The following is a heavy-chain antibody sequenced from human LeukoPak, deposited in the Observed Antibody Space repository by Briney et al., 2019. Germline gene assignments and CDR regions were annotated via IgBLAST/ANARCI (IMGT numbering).Heavy chain of an antibody. V-gene: IGHV3-21*01. CDR2: ISSSSSYT. D-gene: IGHD3-22*01. CDR1: GFTFSSYS. J-gene: IGHJ4*02. Sequence: GGSLRLSCAASGFTFSSYSMNWVRQAPGKGLEWVSSISSSSSYTDYADSVKGRFTISRDNAKNSLYLQMNSLRVEDTAVYYCARDDANYYDSSGYSRQGLFDYWGQGTLVTVSS. CDR3: ARDDANYYDSSGYSRQGLFDY.